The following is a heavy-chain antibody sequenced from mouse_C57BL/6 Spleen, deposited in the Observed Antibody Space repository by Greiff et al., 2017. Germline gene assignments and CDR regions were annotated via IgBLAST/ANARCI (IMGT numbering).Heavy chain of an antibody. V-gene: IGHV1-82*01. Sequence: QVQLQQSGPELVKPGASVKISCTASGYAFSSSWMNWVKQRPGKGLEWIGRIYPGDGDTNYNGKFKGKATLTADKSSSTAYMQLSSLTSENTAVYFCVSVFAYWGQGTLVTVSA. CDR3: VSVFAY. CDR1: GYAFSSSW. J-gene: IGHJ3*01. CDR2: IYPGDGDT.